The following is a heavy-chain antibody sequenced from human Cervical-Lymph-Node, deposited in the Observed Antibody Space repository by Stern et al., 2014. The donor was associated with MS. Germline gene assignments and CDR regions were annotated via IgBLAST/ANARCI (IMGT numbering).Heavy chain of an antibody. CDR3: ARAQIAVAGTRRGYNWFDP. D-gene: IGHD6-19*01. Sequence: VQLVQSGAEVKKPGASVKVSCKASGYTFTSYYMHWVRQTPGQGLEWLGIINHSGSSTSYAQKFPGRAPPTRATSTSTVYMELSSLRSEDTAVYYCARAQIAVAGTRRGYNWFDPWGQGTLVTVSS. CDR1: GYTFTSYY. V-gene: IGHV1-46*01. J-gene: IGHJ5*02. CDR2: INHSGSST.